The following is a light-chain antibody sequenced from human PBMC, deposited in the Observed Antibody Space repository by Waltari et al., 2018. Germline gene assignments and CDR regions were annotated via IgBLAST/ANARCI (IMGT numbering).Light chain of an antibody. J-gene: IGLJ3*02. CDR2: YDT. Sequence: SYVLTQPPSVSVAPGQTARITCGINNIGSRSVHWCQQRPGQAPVVVIYYDTDRLSGIPERFSGSNSGDTATLTISRVEAGDEADYYCQVWDSSRAQVLFGGGTRLTVL. CDR1: NIGSRS. CDR3: QVWDSSRAQVL. V-gene: IGLV3-21*04.